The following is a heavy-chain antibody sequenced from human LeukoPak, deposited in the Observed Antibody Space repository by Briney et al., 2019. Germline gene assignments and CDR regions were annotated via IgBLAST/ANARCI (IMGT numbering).Heavy chain of an antibody. D-gene: IGHD3-10*01. J-gene: IGHJ4*02. CDR1: GYIFTDYY. Sequence: ASVKVSCKASGYIFTDYYMHWVRQTPGQGLEWMGWMNPNSGGTDYAQKFQGRVTTTRDTSTTTAYMEMRRLRSDDTAVYYCARAYGSGSYGLSYWGQGTLVTVSS. V-gene: IGHV1-2*02. CDR2: MNPNSGGT. CDR3: ARAYGSGSYGLSY.